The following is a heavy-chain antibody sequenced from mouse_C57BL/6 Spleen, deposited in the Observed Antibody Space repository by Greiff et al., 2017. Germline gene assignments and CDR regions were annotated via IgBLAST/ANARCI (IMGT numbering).Heavy chain of an antibody. J-gene: IGHJ2*01. V-gene: IGHV1-85*01. CDR2: IYPRDGST. CDR3: ARCTTRDTKDY. Sequence: QVQLQQSGAELVKPGASVKISCKASGYAFSSYWMNWVKQRPGQGLEWIGWIYPRDGSTKYNAKFKGKATLTVDTSSSTAYMELHSLTSEDSAVYFCARCTTRDTKDYWGQGTTLTVSS. D-gene: IGHD2-2*01. CDR1: GYAFSSYW.